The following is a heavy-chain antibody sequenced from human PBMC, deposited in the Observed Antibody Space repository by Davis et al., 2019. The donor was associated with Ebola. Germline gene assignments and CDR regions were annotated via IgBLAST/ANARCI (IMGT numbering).Heavy chain of an antibody. J-gene: IGHJ6*02. CDR2: IYPGDSDT. D-gene: IGHD4-17*01. Sequence: GESLKISCKGSGYSFPSYRIGRVRQMPGKGLEWMGIIYPGDSDTRYSPSFQGQVTISADKSISTAYLQWSSLKASDTAMYYCARQTTVTTPWNYGMDVWGQGTTVTVSS. CDR1: GYSFPSYR. V-gene: IGHV5-51*01. CDR3: ARQTTVTTPWNYGMDV.